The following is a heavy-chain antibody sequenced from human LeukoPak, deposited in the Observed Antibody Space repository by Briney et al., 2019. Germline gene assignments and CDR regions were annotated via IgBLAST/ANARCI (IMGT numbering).Heavy chain of an antibody. V-gene: IGHV3-48*01. CDR2: ISSSSSTI. J-gene: IGHJ6*03. D-gene: IGHD2-2*01. CDR3: ARDQYAPDYMDV. Sequence: GGSLRLSCAASGFTFSSYSMNWVRQAPGKGLEWVSYISSSSSTIYYADSVKGRFTISRDNAKNSLCLQMNSLRAEDTAVYYCARDQYAPDYMDVWGKGTTVTVSS. CDR1: GFTFSSYS.